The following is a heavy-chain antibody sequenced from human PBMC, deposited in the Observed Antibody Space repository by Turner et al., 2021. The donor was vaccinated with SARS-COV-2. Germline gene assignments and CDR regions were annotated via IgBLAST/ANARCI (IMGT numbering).Heavy chain of an antibody. CDR1: GGSISSSRYY. J-gene: IGHJ4*02. Sequence: QLQLQESGPGLVKPSETLSLTCIVSGGSISSSRYYWGWIRQPPEKGLEWIGNIYYSGSTYYNPSLKSRVTISVDTSKNQFSLRLSSLTAADTAVYYCARVLGYCSGVSCYPDYWGQGTLVTVSS. D-gene: IGHD2-15*01. CDR3: ARVLGYCSGVSCYPDY. V-gene: IGHV4-39*07. CDR2: IYYSGST.